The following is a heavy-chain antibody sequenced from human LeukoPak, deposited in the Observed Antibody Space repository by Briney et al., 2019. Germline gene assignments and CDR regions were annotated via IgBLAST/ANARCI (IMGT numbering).Heavy chain of an antibody. V-gene: IGHV3-23*01. Sequence: PGGSLRLSCAASGFSFSGFAMTWVRQAPGKGLEWVSGISGSGTNTNYGHSVKGRFTVSRDNSKDTLYLQMNSLRAEDTAIYYCARDPVGGIGHYIGRSFFDYWGQGTLVTVSS. CDR1: GFSFSGFA. CDR3: ARDPVGGIGHYIGRSFFDY. J-gene: IGHJ4*02. D-gene: IGHD3-22*01. CDR2: ISGSGTNT.